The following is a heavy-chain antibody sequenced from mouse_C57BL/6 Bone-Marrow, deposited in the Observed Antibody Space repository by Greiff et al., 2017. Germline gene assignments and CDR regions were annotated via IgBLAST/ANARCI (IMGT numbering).Heavy chain of an antibody. Sequence: VQLQQSGAELVRPGASVKLSCTASGFNIKDDYIHWVKQRPEQGLEWIGWIDPEIGDTEYASKFQGKATITSDTSSNTAYLQLSSLTSADTAVYYCSSCDGNYFDFWGQGTPRTVAS. V-gene: IGHV14-4*01. D-gene: IGHD2-3*01. CDR2: IDPEIGDT. J-gene: IGHJ2*01. CDR3: SSCDGNYFDF. CDR1: GFNIKDDY.